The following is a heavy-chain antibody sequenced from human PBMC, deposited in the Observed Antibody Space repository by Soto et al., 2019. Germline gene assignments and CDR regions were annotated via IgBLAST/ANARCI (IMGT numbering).Heavy chain of an antibody. CDR2: ISGSGGST. Sequence: GSLRLSCAASGFTFSSYAMSWVRQAPGKGLEWVSAISGSGGSTYYADSVKGRFTISRDNSKNTLYLQMNSLRAEDTAVYYCAKESGSSYDFWSGYHDAFDIWGQGTMVTVS. CDR1: GFTFSSYA. CDR3: AKESGSSYDFWSGYHDAFDI. V-gene: IGHV3-23*01. J-gene: IGHJ3*02. D-gene: IGHD3-3*01.